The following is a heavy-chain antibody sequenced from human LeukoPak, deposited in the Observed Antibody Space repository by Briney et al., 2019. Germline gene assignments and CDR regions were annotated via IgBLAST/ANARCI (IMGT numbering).Heavy chain of an antibody. CDR2: MYYSGST. CDR3: ARVEVSWSYYWGLLPGCYFDY. J-gene: IGHJ4*02. V-gene: IGHV4-30-4*08. D-gene: IGHD1-26*01. CDR1: GGSFSGYY. Sequence: PSETLSLTCAVYGGSFSGYYWSWIRQPPGKGLEWIGYMYYSGSTYYNPSLKSRVTISVDTSKNQFSLKLSSVTAADTAVYSCARVEVSWSYYWGLLPGCYFDYWGQGTQVTVSS.